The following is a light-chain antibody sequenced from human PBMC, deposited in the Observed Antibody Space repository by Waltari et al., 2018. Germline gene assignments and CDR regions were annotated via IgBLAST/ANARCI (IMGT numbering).Light chain of an antibody. J-gene: IGLJ3*02. CDR3: SSYAGSSNWV. Sequence: QSALTQPPSASGSPGQSVAISCTGTSSDVGTYNHVSWYQQHPGKAPERMIFDVSKRPSGVPDRFSGSKSGNTASLTVSGLQATDEADYDCSSYAGSSNWVFGGGTKLTVL. V-gene: IGLV2-8*01. CDR1: SSDVGTYNH. CDR2: DVS.